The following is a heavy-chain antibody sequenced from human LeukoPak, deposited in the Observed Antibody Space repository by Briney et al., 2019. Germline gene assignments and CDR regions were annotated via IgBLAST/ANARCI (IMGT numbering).Heavy chain of an antibody. Sequence: RAGGSLRLSCAASGFTFSTYAMSWVRQAPGKGLEWVSVISGSGGSTYYAGSVKGRFTISRDNSKNTLYLQMSSLRAEDTAVYYCAKTGLYCSSTNCYVSYWGQGTLVTVSS. D-gene: IGHD2-2*01. CDR1: GFTFSTYA. CDR2: ISGSGGST. V-gene: IGHV3-23*01. J-gene: IGHJ4*02. CDR3: AKTGLYCSSTNCYVSY.